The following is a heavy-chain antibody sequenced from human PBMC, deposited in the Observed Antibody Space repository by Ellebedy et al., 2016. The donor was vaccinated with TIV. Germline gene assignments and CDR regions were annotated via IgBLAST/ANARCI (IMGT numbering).Heavy chain of an antibody. J-gene: IGHJ3*02. D-gene: IGHD2-21*01. CDR3: AKGIFETADAFDI. CDR1: GFTFSSFA. Sequence: GESLKISCAASGFTFSSFAMTWVRLAPGMGLQWLSTIRATGGSTYYADSVKGRFTISRDNSKDTVNLQMNSLRAEDTAVYYCAKGIFETADAFDIWGQGTIVTVSS. V-gene: IGHV3-23*01. CDR2: IRATGGST.